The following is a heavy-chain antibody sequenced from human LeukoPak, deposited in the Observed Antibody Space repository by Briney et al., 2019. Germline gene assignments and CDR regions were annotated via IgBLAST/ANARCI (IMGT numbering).Heavy chain of an antibody. D-gene: IGHD4-23*01. V-gene: IGHV3-30*18. Sequence: GGSLRLSCAASGFTFSSYGMHWVRPAPGKGLEWVAVISYDGSNKYYADSVKGRFTISRDNSRNTLYLQMNSLRAEDTAIYYCAKGSAQWELYDYWGQGTLVTVSS. CDR1: GFTFSSYG. CDR3: AKGSAQWELYDY. CDR2: ISYDGSNK. J-gene: IGHJ4*02.